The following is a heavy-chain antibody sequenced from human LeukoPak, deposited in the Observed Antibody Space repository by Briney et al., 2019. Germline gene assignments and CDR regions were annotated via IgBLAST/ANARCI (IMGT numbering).Heavy chain of an antibody. V-gene: IGHV3-21*01. D-gene: IGHD3-10*01. CDR3: ARVPGT. Sequence: GGSLTLSCAASGFTFSSYTMYWVRQAPGKGLEWVSSISTSSDYIYYADSVKGRFTISRDNAKNSLYLQMNSLRAEDTAVYYWARVPGTWGQGTLVTVSS. CDR1: GFTFSSYT. CDR2: ISTSSDYI. J-gene: IGHJ4*02.